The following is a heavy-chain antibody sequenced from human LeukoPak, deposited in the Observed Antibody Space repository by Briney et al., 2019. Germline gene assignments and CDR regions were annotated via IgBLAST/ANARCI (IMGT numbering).Heavy chain of an antibody. Sequence: PSETLSLTCTVSGGSISSYYWSWIRQPPGKGLGWIGYIYYSGSTNYNPSLKSRVTISVDTSKNQFSQKLSSVTAADTAVYYCARLWFGDVWGQGTLVTVSS. V-gene: IGHV4-59*01. CDR1: GGSISSYY. CDR3: ARLWFGDV. CDR2: IYYSGST. J-gene: IGHJ4*02. D-gene: IGHD3-10*01.